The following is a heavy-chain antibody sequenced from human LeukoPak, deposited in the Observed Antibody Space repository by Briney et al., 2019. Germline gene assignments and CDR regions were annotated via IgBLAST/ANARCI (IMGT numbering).Heavy chain of an antibody. V-gene: IGHV3-53*01. Sequence: GGSLRLSCAVSGFTFSTNFMSWVRQAPGKGPEWVSIIYADGGTKYADSVKGRFTISRDISKNTFSLQMNNLRAEDTAVYYCARLASRSYWGQGTLVAVSS. CDR2: IYADGGT. D-gene: IGHD6-6*01. CDR1: GFTFSTNF. CDR3: ARLASRSY. J-gene: IGHJ4*02.